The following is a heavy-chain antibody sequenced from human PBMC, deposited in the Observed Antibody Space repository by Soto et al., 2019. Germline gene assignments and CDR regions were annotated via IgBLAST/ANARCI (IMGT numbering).Heavy chain of an antibody. CDR2: INHSGRT. V-gene: IGHV4-34*01. CDR3: ARGRGVRGAGNWFDP. CDR1: GGSFSGYY. J-gene: IGHJ5*02. Sequence: QVQLQQWGAGLLKPSETLSLTCAVYGGSFSGYYWSWIRQPPGKGLEWIGEINHSGRTNYNPSLERRVTISVDTSKNQFSLKLSSVTAAATAVYYCARGRGVRGAGNWFDPWGQGTLVTVSS. D-gene: IGHD3-10*01.